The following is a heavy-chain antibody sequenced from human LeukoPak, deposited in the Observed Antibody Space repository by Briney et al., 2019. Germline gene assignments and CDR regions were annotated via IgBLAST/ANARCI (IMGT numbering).Heavy chain of an antibody. V-gene: IGHV3-49*03. Sequence: GGSLRLSCTASGFTFGDYAMSWLRQAPGKGLEWVGFIRSKAYGETADYAASVKGRFTISRDDSKAIAYLQMNSLKTEDTAVYHCTRDRGAYNLYDYWGQGTLVTVSS. D-gene: IGHD1-1*01. CDR2: IRSKAYGETA. CDR1: GFTFGDYA. CDR3: TRDRGAYNLYDY. J-gene: IGHJ4*02.